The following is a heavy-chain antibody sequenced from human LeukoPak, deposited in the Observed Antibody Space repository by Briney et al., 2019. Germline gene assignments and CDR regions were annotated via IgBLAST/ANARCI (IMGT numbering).Heavy chain of an antibody. J-gene: IGHJ4*02. D-gene: IGHD2-2*01. CDR3: VRDLGYCSSTSCRYFDY. Sequence: PSETLSLTCTVSGGSISSYYWSWIRQPPGKGLEWIGYIYYSGSTYYNPSLKSRVTISVDTSKNLFSLKLSSVTAADTAVYYCVRDLGYCSSTSCRYFDYWGQGTLVTVSS. CDR2: IYYSGST. CDR1: GGSISSYY. V-gene: IGHV4-59*06.